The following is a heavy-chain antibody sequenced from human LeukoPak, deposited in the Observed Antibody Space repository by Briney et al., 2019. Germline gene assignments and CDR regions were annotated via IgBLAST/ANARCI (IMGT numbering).Heavy chain of an antibody. Sequence: SVKVSRKASGGTFSSYAISWVRQAPGQGLEWMGGIIPIFGTANYAQKFQGRVTITTDESTSTAYMELSSLRSEDTAVYYSARGHSGSYSGDYWGQGTLVTVSS. CDR3: ARGHSGSYSGDY. V-gene: IGHV1-69*05. CDR2: IIPIFGTA. D-gene: IGHD1-26*01. J-gene: IGHJ4*02. CDR1: GGTFSSYA.